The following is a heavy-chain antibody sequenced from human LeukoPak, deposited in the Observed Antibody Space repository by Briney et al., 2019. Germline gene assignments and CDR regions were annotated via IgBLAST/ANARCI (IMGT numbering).Heavy chain of an antibody. CDR2: INPNSGGT. Sequence: ASVKVSCKASGYTFSNFGISWVRQAPGQGLEWMGWINPNSGGTDYAQKFQGRVTMTRDTSISTAYMEVSRLRSDDTAVYYCARDYYDSSGYSRFDPWGQGTLVTVSS. CDR1: GYTFSNFG. J-gene: IGHJ5*02. V-gene: IGHV1-2*02. D-gene: IGHD3-22*01. CDR3: ARDYYDSSGYSRFDP.